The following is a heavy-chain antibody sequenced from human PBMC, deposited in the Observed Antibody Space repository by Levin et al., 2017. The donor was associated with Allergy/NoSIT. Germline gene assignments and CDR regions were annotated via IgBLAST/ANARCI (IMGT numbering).Heavy chain of an antibody. Sequence: KRGESLKISCKASGYTFTGFYMHWVRQAPGQGLEWMGRINPNSGGTNYAQKFQGRVTMTRDTSISTAYMELSSLRSDDTAVYYCARLKAQDYWGQGTLVTVSS. CDR2: INPNSGGT. V-gene: IGHV1-2*06. CDR1: GYTFTGFY. CDR3: ARLKAQDY. J-gene: IGHJ4*02.